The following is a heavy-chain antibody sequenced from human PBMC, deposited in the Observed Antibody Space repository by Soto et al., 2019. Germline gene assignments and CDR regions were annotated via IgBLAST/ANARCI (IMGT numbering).Heavy chain of an antibody. CDR2: ISGSGGST. D-gene: IGHD1-20*01. CDR1: GFTFSSYA. Sequence: AGGSLRLSCAASGFTFSSYAMSWVRQAPGKGLEWVSAISGSGGSTYYADSVKGRFTISRDNSKNTLYLQMNSLRAEDTAVYYCAKQIYNWNDFYYGMDVWGQGTTVTVSS. CDR3: AKQIYNWNDFYYGMDV. J-gene: IGHJ6*02. V-gene: IGHV3-23*01.